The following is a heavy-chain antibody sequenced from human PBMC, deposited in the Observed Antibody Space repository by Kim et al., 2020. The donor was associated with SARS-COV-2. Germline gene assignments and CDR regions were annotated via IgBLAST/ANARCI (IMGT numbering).Heavy chain of an antibody. CDR1: GDSISDEKYY. D-gene: IGHD5-12*01. CDR3: ARRRHGYIFDAFDV. CDR2: VHHSGNT. V-gene: IGHV4-39*01. J-gene: IGHJ3*01. Sequence: SETLSLTCTVSGDSISDEKYYWGWIRQPPGQGLEWIASVHHSGNTYYNPSLKSRVSMAVDPSKNQFFLKLSAVTGADTATFYCARRRHGYIFDAFDVWGRGTMVTVSS.